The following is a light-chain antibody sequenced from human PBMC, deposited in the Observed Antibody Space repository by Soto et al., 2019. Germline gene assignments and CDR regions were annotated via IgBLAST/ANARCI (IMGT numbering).Light chain of an antibody. Sequence: DIQMTQSPSSLSASVGDRVTITCQASQDIRNYLNWYQQKSGKAPKVLIYDVSNLETGVPSRFSGSRSGTDFTLTISSLQPEDIATYYCQHYNNLPFYTFGQGTKVDIK. CDR2: DVS. CDR3: QHYNNLPFYT. V-gene: IGKV1-33*01. J-gene: IGKJ2*01. CDR1: QDIRNY.